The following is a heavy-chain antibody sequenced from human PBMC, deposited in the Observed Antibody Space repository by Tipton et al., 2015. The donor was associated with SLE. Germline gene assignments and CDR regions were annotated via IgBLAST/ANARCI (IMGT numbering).Heavy chain of an antibody. CDR3: ARVRGRGYFQH. V-gene: IGHV4-59*01. Sequence: TLSLTCTVSGGSISSYYWSWIRQPPGKGLEWIGYIYYSGSTNYNPSLKSRVTISVDTSKNQFSVKLSSVTAADTAVYYCARVRGRGYFQHWGQGTLVTVSS. CDR1: GGSISSYY. D-gene: IGHD3-10*01. CDR2: IYYSGST. J-gene: IGHJ1*01.